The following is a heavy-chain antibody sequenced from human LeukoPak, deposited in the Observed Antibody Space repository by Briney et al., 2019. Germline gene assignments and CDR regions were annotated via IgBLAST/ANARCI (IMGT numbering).Heavy chain of an antibody. J-gene: IGHJ4*02. D-gene: IGHD1-26*01. Sequence: HPGGSLRLSCAASGFTFSSYAMHWVRQAPGKGLEYVSAISSNGGSTYYANSVKGRFTISRDNSKNTLYLQMGSLRAEDMAVYYCARGGWELLWRFDYWGQGTLVTVSS. CDR3: ARGGWELLWRFDY. CDR1: GFTFSSYA. CDR2: ISSNGGST. V-gene: IGHV3-64*01.